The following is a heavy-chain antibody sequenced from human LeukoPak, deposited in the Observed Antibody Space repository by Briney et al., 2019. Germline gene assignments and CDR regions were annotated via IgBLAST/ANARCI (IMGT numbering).Heavy chain of an antibody. J-gene: IGHJ3*02. CDR3: ARRGLVAGIYDLVYGFDI. CDR1: GYTFTGYY. Sequence: ASVKVSCKASGYTFTGYYMHWVRQAPGQGPEWMGWVNPDTGNTGFAQKFQGRVTITQNSSVTTVYMELSSLTSEDTAVYYCARRGLVAGIYDLVYGFDIWGQGTMVTVSS. V-gene: IGHV1-8*03. D-gene: IGHD3/OR15-3a*01. CDR2: VNPDTGNT.